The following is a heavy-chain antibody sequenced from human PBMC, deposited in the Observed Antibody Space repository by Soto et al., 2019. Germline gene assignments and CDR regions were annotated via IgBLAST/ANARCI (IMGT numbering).Heavy chain of an antibody. CDR1: GDSVSNNGAA. CDR3: ARDPPDFNSGFDY. V-gene: IGHV6-1*01. D-gene: IGHD1-26*01. CDR2: TYYRSQWHY. Sequence: PSQTLSLTCAISGDSVSNNGAAWNWIRQSPSRGLEWLGRTYYRSQWHYDYATFVRSRITINQDTSKNQFSLHLNSVTPEDTAVYYCARDPPDFNSGFDYWGPGTLVTVSS. J-gene: IGHJ4*02.